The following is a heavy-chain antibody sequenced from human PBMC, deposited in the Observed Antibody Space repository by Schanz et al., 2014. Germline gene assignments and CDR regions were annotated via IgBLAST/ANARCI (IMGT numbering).Heavy chain of an antibody. J-gene: IGHJ4*02. CDR3: AKDAAYYDSVICPDH. Sequence: VQLVESGGDLVKPGGSLRLSCEASGFTFSNYGMNWVRQAPEKGLEWVSYISSSSGTIYYADSVKGRFTISRDNAKNLLYLQMNSLRAEDTAIYFCAKDAAYYDSVICPDHWGQGTLVTVSS. V-gene: IGHV3-48*01. D-gene: IGHD3-22*01. CDR1: GFTFSNYG. CDR2: ISSSSGTI.